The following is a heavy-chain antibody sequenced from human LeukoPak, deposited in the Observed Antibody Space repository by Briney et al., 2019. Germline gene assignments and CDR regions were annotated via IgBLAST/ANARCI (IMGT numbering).Heavy chain of an antibody. V-gene: IGHV3-43*02. CDR2: ISGDGGTT. J-gene: IGHJ4*02. CDR3: AKVYVGSWYAYDH. CDR1: GFTLDDYA. D-gene: IGHD6-13*01. Sequence: QTGGSLRLSCTASGFTLDDYAMHWVRQAPAKGLEWVSLISGDGGTTDYADSVKGRFTISRDNRRNSLYLHMNSLRTEDTALYFCAKVYVGSWYAYDHWGQGTLVTVSS.